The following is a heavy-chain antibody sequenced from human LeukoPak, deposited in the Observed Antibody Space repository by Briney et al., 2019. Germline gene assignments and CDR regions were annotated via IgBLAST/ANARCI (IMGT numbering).Heavy chain of an antibody. CDR3: ARTPTVLRYFDWPPLPPYMDV. CDR2: INSDGSST. J-gene: IGHJ6*03. V-gene: IGHV3-74*01. D-gene: IGHD3-9*01. CDR1: GFTFSSYA. Sequence: PGGSLRLSCAASGFTFSSYAMHWVRQAPGKRLVWVSRINSDGSSTSYADSVKGRFTISRDNAKNTLYLQMNSLRAEDTAVYYCARTPTVLRYFDWPPLPPYMDVWGKGTTVTVSS.